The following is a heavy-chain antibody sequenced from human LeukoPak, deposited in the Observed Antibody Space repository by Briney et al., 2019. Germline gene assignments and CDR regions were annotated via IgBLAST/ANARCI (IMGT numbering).Heavy chain of an antibody. CDR3: ARVRYRLAETYIDY. CDR2: INPNSGDT. D-gene: IGHD3-16*01. CDR1: GYIYTGYY. V-gene: IGHV1-2*02. Sequence: ASVKVSGKASGYIYTGYYMHWVRQAPGQGLEWMGWINPNSGDTNYAQKFQGRVTMTRDTSISTAYMELSRLRSDDTAVCYCARVRYRLAETYIDYWGRGTLVTVSS. J-gene: IGHJ4*02.